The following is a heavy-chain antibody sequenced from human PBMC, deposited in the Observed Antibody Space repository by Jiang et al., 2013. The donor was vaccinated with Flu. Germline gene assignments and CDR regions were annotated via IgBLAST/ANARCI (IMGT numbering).Heavy chain of an antibody. Sequence: WVRQMPGKGLEWMGRIDPSDSYTNYSPSFQGHVTISADKSISTAYLQWSSLKASDTAMYYCARHKARDYDFWSGSTDWFDPWGQGTLVTVSS. J-gene: IGHJ5*02. CDR2: IDPSDSYT. D-gene: IGHD3-3*01. V-gene: IGHV5-10-1*01. CDR3: ARHKARDYDFWSGSTDWFDP.